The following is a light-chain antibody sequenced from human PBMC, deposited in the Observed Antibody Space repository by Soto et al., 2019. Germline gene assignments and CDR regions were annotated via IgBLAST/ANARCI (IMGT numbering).Light chain of an antibody. CDR3: CSFAGGSTHVL. CDR2: DVG. CDR1: NSDVGAYNY. V-gene: IGLV2-11*01. J-gene: IGLJ2*01. Sequence: QSALTQPRSVSGSPGQSVTISCAGTNSDVGAYNYVSWYQQHPGKAPKVMIYDVGKRPSGVPDRFSGSKSGNTASPTISGLQAEDGAEYYCCSFAGGSTHVLFGGGTKVTVL.